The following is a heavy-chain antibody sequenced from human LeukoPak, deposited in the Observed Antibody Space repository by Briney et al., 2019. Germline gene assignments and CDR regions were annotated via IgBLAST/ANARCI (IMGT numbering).Heavy chain of an antibody. D-gene: IGHD3-16*02. CDR1: GYTLTGYY. J-gene: IGHJ4*02. CDR2: INPNSGGT. CDR3: ARDSDTYDYVWGSYRFDY. Sequence: ASVKVSCKASGYTLTGYYMHWVGQAPGQGGEWMGRINPNSGGTNYAQKFQGSVTMTRDTSISTAYMELSRLRSDDTAVYYCARDSDTYDYVWGSYRFDYWGQGTLVTVSS. V-gene: IGHV1-2*06.